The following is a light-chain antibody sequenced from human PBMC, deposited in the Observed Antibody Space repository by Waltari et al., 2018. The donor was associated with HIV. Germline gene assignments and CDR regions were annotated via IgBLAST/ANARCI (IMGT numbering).Light chain of an antibody. CDR1: QDVGGW. CDR2: ATS. Sequence: DLMMTQSPSSLAASVGHRVTITCRASQDVGGWLAWFQQTPEKAPRSLIYATSTLQSGVPSRFSGSGSGTDFTLTISSLQPEDFGTYYCQQYTSYPNTFGQGTRLEIK. CDR3: QQYTSYPNT. V-gene: IGKV1D-16*01. J-gene: IGKJ5*01.